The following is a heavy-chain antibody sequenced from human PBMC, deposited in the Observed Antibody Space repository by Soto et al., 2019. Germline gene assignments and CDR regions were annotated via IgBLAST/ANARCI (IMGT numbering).Heavy chain of an antibody. Sequence: GGSLRLSCAASGFTFSSYAMSWVRQAPGKGLEWVSAISGSGGSTYYADSVKGRFTISRDNSKNTLYLQMNSLRAEDTAVYYCAKGGIVVPHYYYYGMDVWGQGTTVTVSS. J-gene: IGHJ6*02. CDR2: ISGSGGST. CDR1: GFTFSSYA. D-gene: IGHD2-2*01. V-gene: IGHV3-23*01. CDR3: AKGGIVVPHYYYYGMDV.